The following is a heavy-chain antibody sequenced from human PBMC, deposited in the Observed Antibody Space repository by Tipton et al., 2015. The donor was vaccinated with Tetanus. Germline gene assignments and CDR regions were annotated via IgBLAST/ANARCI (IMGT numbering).Heavy chain of an antibody. CDR1: GFTFSDYY. J-gene: IGHJ6*02. Sequence: SLRLSCAASGFTFSDYYMSWIRQAPGKGLEWVSYISSSGGTIYYADSVKGRFTISRDNAKNSLYLLMNSMRAEDTAGYYSTGEPLDYDSSGYYGYYFYGMDVGGQGTTVPVSS. V-gene: IGHV3-11*01. CDR3: TGEPLDYDSSGYYGYYFYGMDV. D-gene: IGHD3-22*01. CDR2: ISSSGGTI.